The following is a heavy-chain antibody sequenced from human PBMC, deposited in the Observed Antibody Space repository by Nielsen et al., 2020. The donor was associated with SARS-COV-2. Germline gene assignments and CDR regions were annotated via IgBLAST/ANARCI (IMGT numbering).Heavy chain of an antibody. J-gene: IGHJ4*02. Sequence: GESLKISCAASGFTFSNYPMSWVRQAPGKGLEWVSAISSSGSDTSYADSVKGRFSISRDNAKNTLYLQMDSLRAEDTAVYYCATDLTTVDYWGQGTLVTVSS. CDR1: GFTFSNYP. V-gene: IGHV3-23*01. D-gene: IGHD4-11*01. CDR3: ATDLTTVDY. CDR2: ISSSGSDT.